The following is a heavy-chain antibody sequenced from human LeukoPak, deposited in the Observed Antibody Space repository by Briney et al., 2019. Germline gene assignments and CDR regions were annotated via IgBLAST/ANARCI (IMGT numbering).Heavy chain of an antibody. CDR2: IYYSGST. J-gene: IGHJ4*02. CDR1: GGSISSYY. Sequence: SETLSLTCTVSGGSISSYYWSWIRQPPGKGLEWIGYIYYSGSTNYNHSLKSRVTISVDTSKNQFSLKLSSVTAADTAVYYCAREYYYGSGSYKEYYFDYWGQGTLVTVSS. CDR3: AREYYYGSGSYKEYYFDY. D-gene: IGHD3-10*01. V-gene: IGHV4-59*01.